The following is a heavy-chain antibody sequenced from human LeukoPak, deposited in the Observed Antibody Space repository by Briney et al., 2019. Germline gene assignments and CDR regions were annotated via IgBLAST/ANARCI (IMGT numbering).Heavy chain of an antibody. CDR1: GGSISSGGYY. CDR2: IYYSGST. D-gene: IGHD3-22*01. Sequence: SQTLSLTCTVSGGSISSGGYYWSWIRQHPGKGLEWIGYIYYSGSTYYNPSLKSRVTISVDTSKNQFSLKLSSVTAADTAVNYCARVLYYYDSSGWWALDYWGQGTLVTVSS. J-gene: IGHJ4*02. V-gene: IGHV4-31*03. CDR3: ARVLYYYDSSGWWALDY.